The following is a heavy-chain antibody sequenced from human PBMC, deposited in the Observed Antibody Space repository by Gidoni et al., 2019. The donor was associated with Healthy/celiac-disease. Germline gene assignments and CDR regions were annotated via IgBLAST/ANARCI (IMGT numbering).Heavy chain of an antibody. J-gene: IGHJ6*02. D-gene: IGHD1-1*01. Sequence: QVQLVQSGAEVKKPGASVKVSCKVSGYTLTELSMHWVRQAPGKGLEWMGGFDPEDGETIYAHKFQGRVTMTEDTSTDTAYMELSSLRSEDTAVYYCATLATGTTAAHYYYYYGMDVWGQGTTVTVSS. CDR2: FDPEDGET. CDR1: GYTLTELS. V-gene: IGHV1-24*01. CDR3: ATLATGTTAAHYYYYYGMDV.